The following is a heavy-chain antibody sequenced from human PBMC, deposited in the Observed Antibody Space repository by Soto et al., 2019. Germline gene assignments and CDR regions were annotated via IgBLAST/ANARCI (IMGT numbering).Heavy chain of an antibody. Sequence: GGSLRLSCAASGFSFSSYAMHWVRQAPGKGLEWVAVISYDGSNKYHADSVKGRFTISRDNSKNRLYLQMNSLRAEDTAVYYCARSFQYSSSPADYWGQGTLVTVSS. CDR2: ISYDGSNK. V-gene: IGHV3-30-3*01. D-gene: IGHD3-22*01. CDR1: GFSFSSYA. CDR3: ARSFQYSSSPADY. J-gene: IGHJ4*02.